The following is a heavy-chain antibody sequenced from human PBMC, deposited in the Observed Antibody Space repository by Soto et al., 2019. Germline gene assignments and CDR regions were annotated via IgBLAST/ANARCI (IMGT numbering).Heavy chain of an antibody. D-gene: IGHD3-22*01. Sequence: QVQLQESGPGLVKPSQTLSLTCTVSGGSISSGDYYWSWIRQPPGKGLEWIGYIYYSGSTYYNPSLKSRVTISVDTSKNQFSLKLSSVTAADTAVYYCARANYYDSSGQPTALDYWGQGTLVTVSS. CDR1: GGSISSGDYY. CDR2: IYYSGST. V-gene: IGHV4-30-4*01. CDR3: ARANYYDSSGQPTALDY. J-gene: IGHJ4*02.